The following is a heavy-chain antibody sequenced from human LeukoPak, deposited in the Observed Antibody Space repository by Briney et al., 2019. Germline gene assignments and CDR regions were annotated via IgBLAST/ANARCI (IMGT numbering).Heavy chain of an antibody. CDR3: ARDAFRTDTGGNYFDY. V-gene: IGHV4-59*01. Sequence: KSSETLSLTCTVSGGSISTYYWSWLRQSPGKGLEWIGSLFYSGSTNYNPSLKSRVTISVDTSKNQFSLNLNSVTAADSAVYYCARDAFRTDTGGNYFDYWGRGILVTVSS. CDR2: LFYSGST. CDR1: GGSISTYY. D-gene: IGHD7-27*01. J-gene: IGHJ4*02.